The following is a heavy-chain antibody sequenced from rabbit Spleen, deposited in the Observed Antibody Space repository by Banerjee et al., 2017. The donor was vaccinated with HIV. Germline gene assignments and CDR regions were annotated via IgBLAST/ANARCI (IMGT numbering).Heavy chain of an antibody. CDR2: IAGDGSP. V-gene: IGHV1S47*01. Sequence: QEQLEESGGGLVQPGGSLTLSCKASGIDLSRNKMYWVRQAPGKGLEWIGDIAGDGSPYYASWVNGRFTISSDNAQNTVSLQINSLTAADAATYFCARTFGSDHDFWGPGTLVTVS. J-gene: IGHJ4*01. CDR3: ARTFGSDHDF. D-gene: IGHD1-1*01. CDR1: GIDLSRNK.